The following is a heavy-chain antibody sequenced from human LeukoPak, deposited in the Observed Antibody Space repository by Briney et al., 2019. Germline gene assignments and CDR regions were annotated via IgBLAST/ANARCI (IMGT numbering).Heavy chain of an antibody. D-gene: IGHD1-26*01. CDR2: ISYDGSNK. V-gene: IGHV3-30*18. Sequence: PGRSLRLSCAASGFTFSSYGMHWVRQAPGKGLEWVAVISYDGSNKYYADSVKGRFTISRDNSKNTLYLQMNSLRAEDTAVYYCAKVKVGATSFHLYFDYWGQGTLVTVPS. J-gene: IGHJ4*02. CDR1: GFTFSSYG. CDR3: AKVKVGATSFHLYFDY.